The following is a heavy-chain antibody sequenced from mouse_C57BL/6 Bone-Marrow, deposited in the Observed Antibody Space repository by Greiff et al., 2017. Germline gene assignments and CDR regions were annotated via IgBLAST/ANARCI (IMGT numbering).Heavy chain of an antibody. D-gene: IGHD2-4*01. CDR1: GFTFSSYA. CDR3: ARGDDYDDGPYYAMDY. CDR2: ISDGGSYT. J-gene: IGHJ4*01. Sequence: VQLVESGGGLVKPGGSLKLSCAASGFTFSSYAMSWVRQTPEKRLEWVATISDGGSYTYYPDNVKGRFTISRDTAKNNLYLQRSHLKSEDTAMYYCARGDDYDDGPYYAMDYWGQGTSVTVSS. V-gene: IGHV5-4*01.